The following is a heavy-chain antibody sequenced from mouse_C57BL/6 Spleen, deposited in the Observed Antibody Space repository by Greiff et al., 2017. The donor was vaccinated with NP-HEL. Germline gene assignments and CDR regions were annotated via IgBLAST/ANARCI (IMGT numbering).Heavy chain of an antibody. CDR1: GFTFSDYY. CDR2: INYDGSST. D-gene: IGHD2-2*01. J-gene: IGHJ4*01. V-gene: IGHV5-16*01. CDR3: ARENYGYDDAMDY. Sequence: EVMLVESEGGLVQPGSSMKLSCTASGFTFSDYYMAWVRQVPEKGLEWVANINYDGSSTYYLDSLKSRFIISRDNAKNILYLQMSSLKSEDTATYYCARENYGYDDAMDYWGQGTSVTVSS.